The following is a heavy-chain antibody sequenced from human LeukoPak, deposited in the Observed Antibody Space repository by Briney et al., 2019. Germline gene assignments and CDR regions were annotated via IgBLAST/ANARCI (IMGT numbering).Heavy chain of an antibody. J-gene: IGHJ6*03. CDR3: AREQTYYYGSRSYSRYYYMDV. CDR2: IRYDGSNK. CDR1: GFTFSSYG. Sequence: GGSLRLSCAASGFTFSSYGMHWVRQAPGKGLEWVAFIRYDGSNKYYADSVKGRFTISRDNSKNTLYLQMNSLRAEDTAVYYCAREQTYYYGSRSYSRYYYMDVWGKGTTVTVSS. D-gene: IGHD3-10*01. V-gene: IGHV3-30*02.